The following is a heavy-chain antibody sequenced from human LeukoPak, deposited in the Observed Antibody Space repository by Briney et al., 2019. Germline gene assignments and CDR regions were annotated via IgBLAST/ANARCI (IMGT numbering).Heavy chain of an antibody. CDR2: IIPIFGIA. D-gene: IGHD3-22*01. V-gene: IGHV1-69*04. Sequence: ASVTVSCKASGGTFSSYAISWVRQAPGQGLEWMGRIIPIFGIANYAQKFQGRVTITADKSTSTAYMEPSSLRSEDTAVYYCARVGYYDSSGFEFDYWGQGTLVTVSS. J-gene: IGHJ4*02. CDR1: GGTFSSYA. CDR3: ARVGYYDSSGFEFDY.